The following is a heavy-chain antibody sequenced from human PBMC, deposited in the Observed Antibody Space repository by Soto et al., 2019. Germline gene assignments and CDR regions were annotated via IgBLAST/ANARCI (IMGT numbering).Heavy chain of an antibody. CDR3: ARQHPLDSSAWYN. CDR2: IYAGDSDT. Sequence: PGESLKISCVGSGYSFSDYWIGWVRHVPGKGLEWVGTIYAGDSDTRYGPSFEGQVTMSVDKSISTAYLHWSSLKASDSAIYYCARQHPLDSSAWYNWGQGTQVTVSS. CDR1: GYSFSDYW. D-gene: IGHD6-19*01. J-gene: IGHJ4*02. V-gene: IGHV5-51*01.